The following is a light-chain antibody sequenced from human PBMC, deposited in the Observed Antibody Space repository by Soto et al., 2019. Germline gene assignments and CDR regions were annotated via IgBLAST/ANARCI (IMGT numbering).Light chain of an antibody. CDR1: QSISIY. CDR3: QKSYSIPWK. CDR2: GAS. V-gene: IGKV1-39*01. Sequence: DIQITHSPSSLSASVVDRVTITFLTSQSISIYLNWYQHKPGIAPKLLIYGASRLQSGVPSRFSGSESGTDFTLTISSLQPEDFATYYCQKSYSIPWKFGQGTRLEIK. J-gene: IGKJ5*01.